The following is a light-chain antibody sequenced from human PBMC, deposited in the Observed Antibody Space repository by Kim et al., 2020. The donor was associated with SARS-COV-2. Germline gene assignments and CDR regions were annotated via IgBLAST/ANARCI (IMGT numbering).Light chain of an antibody. V-gene: IGLV1-47*01. CDR1: TH. CDR2: RDN. J-gene: IGLJ3*02. Sequence: THVHWYRQLPGAAPALLIYRDNQRHSGVPDRFSGSKSGTSASLAIIGLRSEDEAHYYCTSWDHNLSAWVFGGGTQLTVL. CDR3: TSWDHNLSAWV.